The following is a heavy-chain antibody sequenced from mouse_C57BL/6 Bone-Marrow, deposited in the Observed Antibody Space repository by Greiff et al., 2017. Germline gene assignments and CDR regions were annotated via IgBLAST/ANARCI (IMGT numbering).Heavy chain of an antibody. V-gene: IGHV14-4*01. Sequence: VQLQQSGAELVRPGASVKLSCTASGFNIKDDYMHWVKQRPEQGLEWIGWIDPENGDTEYASKFQGKATITADTSSNTAYLQLSSLTSEDTAVYYCSEGIDCYPLFAHWGQGTLVSVSA. J-gene: IGHJ3*01. CDR1: GFNIKDDY. CDR3: SEGIDCYPLFAH. D-gene: IGHD2-3*01. CDR2: IDPENGDT.